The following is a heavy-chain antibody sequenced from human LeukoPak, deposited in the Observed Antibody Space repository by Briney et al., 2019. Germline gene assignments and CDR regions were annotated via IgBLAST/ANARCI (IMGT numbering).Heavy chain of an antibody. Sequence: GGSLRLSCAVSGFTVSSNYMSWVRQAPGKGLEWVSIIYSGGSTYYADSVKGRFTISRDNSKNTLYLQMNSLRAEDTAVYYCARVGYTGTWYSSPPFDYWGQGTLVTVSS. CDR2: IYSGGST. V-gene: IGHV3-66*01. D-gene: IGHD6-13*01. CDR3: ARVGYTGTWYSSPPFDY. CDR1: GFTVSSNY. J-gene: IGHJ4*02.